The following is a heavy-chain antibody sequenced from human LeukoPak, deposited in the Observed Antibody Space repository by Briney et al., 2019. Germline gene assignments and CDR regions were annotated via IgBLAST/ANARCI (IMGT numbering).Heavy chain of an antibody. CDR2: IHPNNGDT. V-gene: IGHV1-2*02. D-gene: IGHD3-10*01. J-gene: IGHJ4*02. CDR3: ARDGPAQMVDLDY. CDR1: GYTFSGTGWY. Sequence: ASVKVSCKASGYTFSGTGWYLYWLRQAPGQGLECMGWIHPNNGDTAYAQKFEGRVAMTRDTSISTAYMELRRLRPDDTAVYFCARDGPAQMVDLDYWGQGTLVTVS.